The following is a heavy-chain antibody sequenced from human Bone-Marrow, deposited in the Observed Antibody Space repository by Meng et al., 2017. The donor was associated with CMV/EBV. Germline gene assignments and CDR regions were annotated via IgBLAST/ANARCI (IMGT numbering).Heavy chain of an antibody. V-gene: IGHV3-53*01. J-gene: IGHJ4*02. CDR3: GRESGAVAGVFDY. Sequence: GEPLKMSCAASGFAVSSNYMSWVRQAPGKGPGWVSVIYSGGSTYYADSVKGRFTISRDNSKNTLYLQMNSLRAEGTAVYYCGRESGAVAGVFDYWGQGTLVTVSS. CDR1: GFAVSSNY. D-gene: IGHD6-19*01. CDR2: IYSGGST.